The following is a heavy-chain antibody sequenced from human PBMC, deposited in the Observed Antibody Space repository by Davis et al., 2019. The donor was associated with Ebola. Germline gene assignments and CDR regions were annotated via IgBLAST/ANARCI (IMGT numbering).Heavy chain of an antibody. Sequence: GESLKISCAASGFTFSDYYMSWIRQAPGKGLEWVSYISSSGSTIYYAGSVKGRFTISRDSSKNTLYLQMNSLRAEDTAVYYCAKGGGDYDDSQYYFDYWGQGTLVTVSS. D-gene: IGHD4-17*01. J-gene: IGHJ4*02. V-gene: IGHV3-11*04. CDR2: ISSSGSTI. CDR3: AKGGGDYDDSQYYFDY. CDR1: GFTFSDYY.